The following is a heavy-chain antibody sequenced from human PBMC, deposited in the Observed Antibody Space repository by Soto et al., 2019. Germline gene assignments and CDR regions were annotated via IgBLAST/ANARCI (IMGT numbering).Heavy chain of an antibody. CDR3: AREVSGPGSFDY. V-gene: IGHV3-30*04. CDR2: ISSDGITK. D-gene: IGHD2-15*01. Sequence: GGSLRLSGAASGFTFTTYSIQWVRQAPCKGLEWVAVISSDGITKYYADSVKGRFTISRDNSKNTVYLQMNSLRAEDMAVYYCAREVSGPGSFDYWGQGALVTVSS. J-gene: IGHJ4*02. CDR1: GFTFTTYS.